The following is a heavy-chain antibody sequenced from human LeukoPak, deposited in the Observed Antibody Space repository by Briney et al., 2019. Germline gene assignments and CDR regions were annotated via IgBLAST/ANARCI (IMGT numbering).Heavy chain of an antibody. CDR1: GGSISNYY. J-gene: IGHJ3*02. CDR3: ASCPGYYDSSGFAFDI. Sequence: ETLSLTCTVSGGSISNYYWSWVRQAPGKGLEWVANIKQDGSEKYYVDSVKGRFTISRDNAKNSLYLQMNSLRAEDTAVYYCASCPGYYDSSGFAFDIWGQGTMVTVSS. V-gene: IGHV3-7*03. CDR2: IKQDGSEK. D-gene: IGHD3-22*01.